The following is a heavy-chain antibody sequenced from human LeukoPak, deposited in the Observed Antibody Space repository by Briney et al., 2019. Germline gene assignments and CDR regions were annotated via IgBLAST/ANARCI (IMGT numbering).Heavy chain of an antibody. CDR2: ISYDGSNK. J-gene: IGHJ5*02. CDR3: AKDRYSTHNWFDP. Sequence: GGSLRLSCAASGFTFSSYGMHRVRQAPGKGLEWVAIISYDGSNKYYADSVKGRFTISRDNSKNTLYLQMNSLRTEDTAVYYCAKDRYSTHNWFDPWGQGTLVTVSS. V-gene: IGHV3-30*18. D-gene: IGHD5-12*01. CDR1: GFTFSSYG.